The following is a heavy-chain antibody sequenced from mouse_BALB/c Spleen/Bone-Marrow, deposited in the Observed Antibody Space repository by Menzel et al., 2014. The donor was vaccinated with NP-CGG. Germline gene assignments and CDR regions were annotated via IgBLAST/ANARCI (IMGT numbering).Heavy chain of an antibody. J-gene: IGHJ4*01. CDR2: IDPANGNT. CDR1: GFNIRDTY. Sequence: EVQLVESGAELAKPGASVKLSCTVSGFNIRDTYMHWVKQRPEQGLEWNGRIDPANGNTKYDPKFQGKATITADTSSNTAYLQLSSLTSEDTAVYYCASATTATFYAMDYWGQGTSVTVSS. CDR3: ASATTATFYAMDY. V-gene: IGHV14-3*02. D-gene: IGHD1-2*01.